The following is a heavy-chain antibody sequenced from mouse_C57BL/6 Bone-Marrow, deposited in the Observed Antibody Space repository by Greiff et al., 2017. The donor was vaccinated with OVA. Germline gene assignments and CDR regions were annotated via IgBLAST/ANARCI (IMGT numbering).Heavy chain of an antibody. CDR2: ISDGGSYT. D-gene: IGHD6-1*01. J-gene: IGHJ2*01. CDR1: GFTFSSYA. CDR3: ARVLCDLFDY. Sequence: EVQLVESGGGLVKPGGSLKLSCAASGFTFSSYAMSWVRQTPEKRLEWVATISDGGSYTYYPDNVKGRFTISRDNAKNNLYLQMSHLKSEDTAMYYCARVLCDLFDYWGQGTTLTVSS. V-gene: IGHV5-4*01.